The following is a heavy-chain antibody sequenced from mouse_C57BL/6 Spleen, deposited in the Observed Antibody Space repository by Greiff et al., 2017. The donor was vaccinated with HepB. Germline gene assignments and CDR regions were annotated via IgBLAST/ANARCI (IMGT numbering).Heavy chain of an antibody. CDR3: ARRDGYWGYFDY. V-gene: IGHV1-55*01. Sequence: HVQLQQPGAELVKPGASVKMSCKASGYTFTSYWITWVKQRPGQGLEWIGDIYPGSGSTNYNEKFKSKATLTVDTSSSTAYMQLSSLTSEDSAVYYCARRDGYWGYFDYWGQGTTLTVSS. CDR1: GYTFTSYW. D-gene: IGHD2-3*01. J-gene: IGHJ2*01. CDR2: IYPGSGST.